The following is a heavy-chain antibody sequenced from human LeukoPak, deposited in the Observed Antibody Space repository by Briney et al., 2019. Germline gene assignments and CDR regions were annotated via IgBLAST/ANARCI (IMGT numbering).Heavy chain of an antibody. J-gene: IGHJ4*02. Sequence: SGGSLRLSCAASGFTFSSYEMNWVRQAPGKGLEWVSYISSSGSTIYYADSVKGRFTISRDNAKNSLYLQMNSLRAEDTAVYYCARGIIPTAMVLYYWGQGTLVTVSS. CDR3: ARGIIPTAMVLYY. CDR2: ISSSGSTI. CDR1: GFTFSSYE. D-gene: IGHD5-18*01. V-gene: IGHV3-48*03.